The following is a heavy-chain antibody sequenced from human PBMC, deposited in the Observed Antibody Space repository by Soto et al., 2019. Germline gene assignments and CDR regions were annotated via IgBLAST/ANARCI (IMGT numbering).Heavy chain of an antibody. CDR2: ISAYNGNT. J-gene: IGHJ3*02. CDR3: ARDRTIVVVITTYAFDI. CDR1: GYTFTIYG. V-gene: IGHV1-18*01. D-gene: IGHD3-22*01. Sequence: ASVKVSCKASGYTFTIYGISWVRQAPGQGLEWMGWISAYNGNTNYAQKLQGRVTMTTDTSTSTAYMELRSLRSDDTAVYYCARDRTIVVVITTYAFDIWGQGTMVTVSS.